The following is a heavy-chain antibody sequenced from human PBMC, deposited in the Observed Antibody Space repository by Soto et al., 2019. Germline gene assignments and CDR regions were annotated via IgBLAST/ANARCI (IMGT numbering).Heavy chain of an antibody. CDR3: ARAGENYGSGTFSPPLRYYFNS. CDR1: GYTFTTHY. Sequence: QVQLVQSGTEVKKPGASVKVSCKASGYTFTTHYMHWVRQAPGQGLEWMGIINPSGGRTTYAPKFQGRVTLTSATSTNTVYVELTSLRSEDTAIYFCARAGENYGSGTFSPPLRYYFNSWGQGTLVTVSS. D-gene: IGHD3-10*01. V-gene: IGHV1-46*01. J-gene: IGHJ4*02. CDR2: INPSGGRT.